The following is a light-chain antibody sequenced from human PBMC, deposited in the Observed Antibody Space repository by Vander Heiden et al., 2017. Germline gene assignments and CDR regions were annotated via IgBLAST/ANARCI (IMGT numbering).Light chain of an antibody. CDR2: DTY. V-gene: IGLV1-51*01. CDR3: VARDSSLSARL. CDR1: NSNIGNDF. Sequence: QSVLTQPPSVSAAPGQKVTISCSGSNSNIGNDFVSWYQHLPRTAPKLLIYDTYKRPSGIPDRFSASKSGTSATLDITGLQTGDEADYYCVARDSSLSARLFGGGTKLTVL. J-gene: IGLJ3*02.